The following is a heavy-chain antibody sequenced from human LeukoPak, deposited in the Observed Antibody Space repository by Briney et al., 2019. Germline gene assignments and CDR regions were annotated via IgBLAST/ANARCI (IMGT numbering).Heavy chain of an antibody. Sequence: PGGSLRLSCAASGFTVSSNYMSWVRQAPGKGLEWVSVIYSGGSTYYADSVKGRFTISRDNSKNTLYLQMNSLRAEDTAVYYCARDLLSSSGSYYYYYYVDVWGKGTTVTVSS. CDR3: ARDLLSSSGSYYYYYYVDV. CDR1: GFTVSSNY. CDR2: IYSGGST. V-gene: IGHV3-53*01. D-gene: IGHD6-6*01. J-gene: IGHJ6*03.